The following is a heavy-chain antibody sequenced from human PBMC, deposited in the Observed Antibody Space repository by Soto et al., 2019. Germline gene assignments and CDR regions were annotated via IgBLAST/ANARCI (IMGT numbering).Heavy chain of an antibody. CDR2: IYPGDSDS. J-gene: IGHJ4*02. D-gene: IGHD3-10*01. CDR1: GYRFTSYW. CDR3: ARHETTMVHTFDY. Sequence: GESLKISGKGSGYRFTSYWIGWVRQMPGKGLEWMAIIYPGDSDSRYNPSFQGQVTISADKSISTAYLQWSSLKASDTAMYYCARHETTMVHTFDYWGQGTLVTVSS. V-gene: IGHV5-51*01.